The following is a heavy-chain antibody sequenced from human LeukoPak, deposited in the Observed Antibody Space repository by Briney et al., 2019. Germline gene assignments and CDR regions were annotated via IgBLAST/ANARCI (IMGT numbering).Heavy chain of an antibody. CDR3: AKGYYDYVWGSYYFDY. Sequence: GGSLRLSCAASGFTFSSYAMSWVRQAPGKGLEWVSAISGSGGSTYYADSVKGRFTISRDNSRGTLHLQMNSLRAEDTAVYYCAKGYYDYVWGSYYFDYWGQGTLVTVSS. CDR2: ISGSGGST. D-gene: IGHD3-16*01. V-gene: IGHV3-23*01. J-gene: IGHJ4*02. CDR1: GFTFSSYA.